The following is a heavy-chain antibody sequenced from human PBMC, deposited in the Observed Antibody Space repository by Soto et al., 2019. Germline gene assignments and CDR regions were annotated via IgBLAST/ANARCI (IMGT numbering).Heavy chain of an antibody. CDR1: GLTFSNYY. CDR3: ERDIGPRVGYNASDP. J-gene: IGHJ5*02. CDR2: IKEDGSEK. Sequence: EVQLVESGGGLVQPGGSLRLSCAASGLTFSNYYMTWVRQAPGKGLEWVANIKEDGSEKYYGDSVKGRFTISRDNAKNSLYRQMSSLRAEDTAVYYCERDIGPRVGYNASDPWGQGTLVTVSS. D-gene: IGHD6-25*01. V-gene: IGHV3-7*01.